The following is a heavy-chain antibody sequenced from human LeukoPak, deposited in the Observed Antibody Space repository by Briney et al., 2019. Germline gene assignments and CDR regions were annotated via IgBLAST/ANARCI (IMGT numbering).Heavy chain of an antibody. V-gene: IGHV3-30-3*01. CDR1: GFTFSTYA. Sequence: GGSLRLSCAASGFTFSTYAMHWVRQAPGKGLEWVAVISYDGSNKYYADSVKGRFTISRDNSKNTLFLQMNSLRAEDTAIYYCAKGEWELRSDIVFDYWGQGALVTVSS. CDR3: AKGEWELRSDIVFDY. CDR2: ISYDGSNK. D-gene: IGHD1-26*01. J-gene: IGHJ4*02.